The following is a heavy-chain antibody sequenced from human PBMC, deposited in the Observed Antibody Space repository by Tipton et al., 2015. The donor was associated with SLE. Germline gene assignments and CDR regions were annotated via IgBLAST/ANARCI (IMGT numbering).Heavy chain of an antibody. D-gene: IGHD3-9*01. CDR2: IYYSGST. Sequence: TLSLTCAVYGGSFSGYYWSWIRQPPGKGLEWIGYIYYSGSTNYNPSLKSRVTISVDTSKNQFSLKLSSVTAADTAVYYCARAPDILTGYYKYNWFDPWGQGTLVTVSS. V-gene: IGHV4-59*12. J-gene: IGHJ5*02. CDR1: GGSFSGYY. CDR3: ARAPDILTGYYKYNWFDP.